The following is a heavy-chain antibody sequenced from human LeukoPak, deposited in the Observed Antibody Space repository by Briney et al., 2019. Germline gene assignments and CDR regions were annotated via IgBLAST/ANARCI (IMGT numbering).Heavy chain of an antibody. V-gene: IGHV4-34*01. CDR2: INHSGNT. CDR1: GGSFRGYY. Sequence: SETLSLTCAVYGGSFRGYYWSWIRQPPGKGLEWIGEINHSGNTNYNPSLKSRVTISVDTSKNQFSLMLSSVTAADTAIYYCARNRSVTTTPGFDHWGQGTLVTVSS. J-gene: IGHJ4*02. CDR3: ARNRSVTTTPGFDH. D-gene: IGHD4-17*01.